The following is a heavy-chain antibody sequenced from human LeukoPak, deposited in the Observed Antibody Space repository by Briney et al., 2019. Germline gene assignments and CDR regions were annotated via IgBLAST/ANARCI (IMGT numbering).Heavy chain of an antibody. J-gene: IGHJ4*02. D-gene: IGHD3-16*02. Sequence: AGGSLRLSCAASGFTFSSYWMPWVRQAPGKGLVWVSRINSDGSSTSYADSVKGRFTISRDNAKNTLYLQMNSLRAEDTAVYYCARLNYDYVWGSYRFFDYWGQGTLVTVSS. V-gene: IGHV3-74*01. CDR1: GFTFSSYW. CDR3: ARLNYDYVWGSYRFFDY. CDR2: INSDGSST.